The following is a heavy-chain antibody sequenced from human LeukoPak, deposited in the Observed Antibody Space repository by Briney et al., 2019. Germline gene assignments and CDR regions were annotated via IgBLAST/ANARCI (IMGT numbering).Heavy chain of an antibody. V-gene: IGHV3-21*01. D-gene: IGHD2-2*01. CDR1: GFTFSTHS. J-gene: IGHJ4*02. CDR2: ISASSSFI. Sequence: GGSLRLSCAASGFTFSTHSMYWVRQAPGKGLEWVSSISASSSFIHYAEPVTGRFTIARDNAKNSLYLQMNSLGAQDTAVYYCARPATGYCSSAGCHWDSWGQGTLVTVSS. CDR3: ARPATGYCSSAGCHWDS.